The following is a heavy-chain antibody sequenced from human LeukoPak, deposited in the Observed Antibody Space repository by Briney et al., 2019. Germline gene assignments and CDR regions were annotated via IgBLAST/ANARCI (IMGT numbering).Heavy chain of an antibody. J-gene: IGHJ4*02. V-gene: IGHV5-51*01. Sequence: GESLKISCKASGYSFTNYWIGWVRQMPGKGLERMGMINPGDTNIAYSPSFQGQVTISADRSISTAYLQWSSLKASDTAMYYCARPRRAERDEDFWGQGTLVTVSS. D-gene: IGHD1-1*01. CDR3: ARPRRAERDEDF. CDR1: GYSFTNYW. CDR2: INPGDTNI.